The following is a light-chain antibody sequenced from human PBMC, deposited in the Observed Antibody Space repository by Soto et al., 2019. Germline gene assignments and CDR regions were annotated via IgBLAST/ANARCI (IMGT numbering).Light chain of an antibody. CDR1: QSVSTI. V-gene: IGKV3D-15*01. J-gene: IGKJ1*01. CDR2: DAS. CDR3: QQYYNWPST. Sequence: EIVLTQSPATLSLSPGERATLSCRASQSVSTILAWYQQKPGQAPRLLIYDASTRATGIPARFSGSGSGTEFTLTISSLQSEDFAVYYCQQYYNWPSTFGQGTKVDIK.